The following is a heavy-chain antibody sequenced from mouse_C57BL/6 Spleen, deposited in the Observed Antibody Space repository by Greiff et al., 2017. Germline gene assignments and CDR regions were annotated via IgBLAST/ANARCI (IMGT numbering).Heavy chain of an antibody. V-gene: IGHV2-5*01. CDR1: GFSLTSYG. CDR2: IWRGGST. Sequence: QVQLQQSGPGLVQPSQSLSITCTVSGFSLTSYGVHWVRQSPGKGLEWLGVIWRGGSTDYNAAFMSRLSITKDNSKSQVFFKMNSLQADDTAIYYCAKRYYYGSSYYAMDYWGQGTSVTVSS. CDR3: AKRYYYGSSYYAMDY. D-gene: IGHD1-1*01. J-gene: IGHJ4*01.